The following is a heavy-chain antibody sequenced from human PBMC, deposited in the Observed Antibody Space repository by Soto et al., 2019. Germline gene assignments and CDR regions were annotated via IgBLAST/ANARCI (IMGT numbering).Heavy chain of an antibody. CDR1: GFTFSSYG. CDR3: AKEHGDYGDYVDY. J-gene: IGHJ4*02. D-gene: IGHD4-17*01. Sequence: PGGSLRLSCAASGFTFSSYGMHWVRQAPGKGLEWVAVISYDGSNKYYADSVKGRFTISRDNSKNTLYLQMNSLRAEDTAVYYCAKEHGDYGDYVDYWGQGTLVSVSS. CDR2: ISYDGSNK. V-gene: IGHV3-30*18.